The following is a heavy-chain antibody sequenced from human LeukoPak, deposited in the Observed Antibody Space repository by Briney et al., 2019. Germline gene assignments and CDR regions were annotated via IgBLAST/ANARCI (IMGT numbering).Heavy chain of an antibody. J-gene: IGHJ4*02. CDR1: GFTFSDYY. CDR2: ISSSGSTI. D-gene: IGHD3-22*01. Sequence: PGGSLRLSCAASGFTFSDYYMSWIRQAPGKGLGWVAYISSSGSTIYYAGSMKGRFTISRDDAKNSLYLQMNSLRAEDTAVYHCARDTYYDSSGYLLGYWGQGTLVTVSS. V-gene: IGHV3-11*04. CDR3: ARDTYYDSSGYLLGY.